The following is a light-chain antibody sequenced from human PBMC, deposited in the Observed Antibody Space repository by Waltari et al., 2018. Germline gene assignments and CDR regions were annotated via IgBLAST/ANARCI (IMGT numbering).Light chain of an antibody. Sequence: EIVLTQSPGTLSLSPGERVTLSCRASQTVSSNYLGWYQQRPGQAPRLLIYGTSTRATCIPDRFSGSGSGTDFTLTISRLEPEDFAVYYCQQYGSSPLYTFGQGTRLEIK. V-gene: IGKV3-20*01. CDR3: QQYGSSPLYT. J-gene: IGKJ2*01. CDR2: GTS. CDR1: QTVSSNY.